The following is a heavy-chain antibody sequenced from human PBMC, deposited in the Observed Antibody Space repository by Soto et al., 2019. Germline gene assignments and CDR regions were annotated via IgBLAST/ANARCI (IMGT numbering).Heavy chain of an antibody. CDR1: GFNFNSYT. CDR2: ISSSGYI. D-gene: IGHD2-15*01. J-gene: IGHJ6*02. Sequence: GGLAAACTASGFNFNSYTINWVRQAAGKRLEWLSSISSSGYIFSTDSVRGRFTISRDNAKNSVYLQINSLRAEDTAVYFCERDCSGGSCYPGMDVWGQGTKVTVYS. CDR3: ERDCSGGSCYPGMDV. V-gene: IGHV3-21*01.